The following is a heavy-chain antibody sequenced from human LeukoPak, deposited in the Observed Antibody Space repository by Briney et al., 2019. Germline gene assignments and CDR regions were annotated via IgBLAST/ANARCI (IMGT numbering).Heavy chain of an antibody. CDR2: IYYSGST. J-gene: IGHJ5*02. Sequence: SETLSLTCTVSGGSISSYYWSWIRQPPGKGLEWIGYIYYSGSTYYNPSLKSRVTISVDTSKNQFSLKLSSVTAADTAVYYCARAFVAAAGTGPNWFDPWGQGTLVTVSS. V-gene: IGHV4-59*01. CDR1: GGSISSYY. D-gene: IGHD6-13*01. CDR3: ARAFVAAAGTGPNWFDP.